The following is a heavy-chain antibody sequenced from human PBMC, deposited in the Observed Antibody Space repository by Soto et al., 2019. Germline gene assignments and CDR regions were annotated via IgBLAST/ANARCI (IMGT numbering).Heavy chain of an antibody. CDR1: GFAFSSYW. D-gene: IGHD2-2*02. Sequence: PGGSLRLSCAASGFAFSSYWMSWVRQAPGKGLEWVANIKQDGSEKYYVDSVKGRFTISRDNAKNSPYLQMNSLRAEDTAVYYCARDAKVVPAAIPWMNYHYYYGMDVWGQGTTVTVSS. J-gene: IGHJ6*02. V-gene: IGHV3-7*01. CDR3: ARDAKVVPAAIPWMNYHYYYGMDV. CDR2: IKQDGSEK.